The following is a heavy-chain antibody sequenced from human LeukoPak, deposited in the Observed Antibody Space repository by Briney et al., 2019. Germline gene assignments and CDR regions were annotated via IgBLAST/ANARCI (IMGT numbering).Heavy chain of an antibody. CDR3: ARGSRLLIHYYGMDV. Sequence: SETLSLTCTVSGGSISSYYWSWIRQPPGKGLEWIGYIYYSGSTNYNPSLKSRVTISVDTSKNQFSLKLSSVTAADTAVYYCARGSRLLIHYYGMDVWGQGTTVTVSS. CDR1: GGSISSYY. D-gene: IGHD2/OR15-2a*01. CDR2: IYYSGST. J-gene: IGHJ6*02. V-gene: IGHV4-59*01.